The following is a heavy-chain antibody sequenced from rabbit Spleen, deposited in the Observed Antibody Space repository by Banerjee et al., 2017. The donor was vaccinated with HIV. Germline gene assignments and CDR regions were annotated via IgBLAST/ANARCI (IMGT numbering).Heavy chain of an antibody. Sequence: QEQLVESGGGLVQPGESLTLSCKASGFDFSSYGVSWVRQAPGKGLEWIGYIDPVFGITYYANWVNGRFSISRENAQNTVFLQMTSLTAADTATYFCARDGAGGSYFALWGPGTLVTVS. V-gene: IGHV1S47*01. D-gene: IGHD8-1*01. CDR3: ARDGAGGSYFAL. CDR1: GFDFSSYG. CDR2: IDPVFGIT. J-gene: IGHJ4*01.